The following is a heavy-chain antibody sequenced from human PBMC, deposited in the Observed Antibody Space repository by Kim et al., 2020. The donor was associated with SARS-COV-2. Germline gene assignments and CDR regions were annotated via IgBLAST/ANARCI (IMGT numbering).Heavy chain of an antibody. CDR1: GFTFSSYA. Sequence: GGSLRLSCAASGFTFSSYAMSWVRQAPGKGLEWVSAISGSGGSTYYADSVKGRFTISRDNSKNTLYLQMNSLRAEDTAVYYCARDTYDILTGYYLGYFDYWGQGTLVTVSS. V-gene: IGHV3-23*01. J-gene: IGHJ4*02. CDR2: ISGSGGST. CDR3: ARDTYDILTGYYLGYFDY. D-gene: IGHD3-9*01.